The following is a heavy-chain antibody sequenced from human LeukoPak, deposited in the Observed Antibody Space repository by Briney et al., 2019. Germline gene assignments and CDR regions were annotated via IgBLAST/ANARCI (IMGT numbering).Heavy chain of an antibody. CDR1: GFSFSTYS. CDR3: ARVEADWGGFDY. D-gene: IGHD3-9*01. J-gene: IGHJ4*02. CDR2: IRSTSTTI. V-gene: IGHV3-48*02. Sequence: GGSLRLSCAASGFSFSTYSMNWVRQAPGKGLEWVSYIRSTSTTIYYADSVKGRFTISRDNAKNSLYLQMNSLRDEDTAVYYCARVEADWGGFDYWGPGTLVTVSS.